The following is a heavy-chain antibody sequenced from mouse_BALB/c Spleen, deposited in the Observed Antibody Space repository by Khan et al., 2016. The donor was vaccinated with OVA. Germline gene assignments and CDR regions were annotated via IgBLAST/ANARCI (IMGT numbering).Heavy chain of an antibody. Sequence: VQLKQSGAELVKPGASVKLSCTASGFNIKDTYLHWVKQRPERGLEWIGRIAPANGNTQYDPKFQGKATITSDTSSNTSYLPLNSLTSEDTAVYYCARPSYDPRDFEVWGAGTTVTVSS. D-gene: IGHD2-3*01. CDR1: GFNIKDTY. CDR2: IAPANGNT. CDR3: ARPSYDPRDFEV. V-gene: IGHV14-3*02. J-gene: IGHJ1*01.